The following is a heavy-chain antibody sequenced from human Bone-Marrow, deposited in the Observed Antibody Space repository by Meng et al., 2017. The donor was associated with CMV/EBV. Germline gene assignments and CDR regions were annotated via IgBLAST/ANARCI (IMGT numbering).Heavy chain of an antibody. J-gene: IGHJ3*02. CDR2: IYSGGST. D-gene: IGHD6-6*01. Sequence: GESLKISCAASGFTVSSNYMSWVRQAPGKGLEWVSVIYSGGSTYYADSVKGRFTISRDNSKNTLYLQMNSLRADDTAVYFCARGSVGLGIAARKTHDSFDIWGQGTMVTVSS. CDR3: ARGSVGLGIAARKTHDSFDI. V-gene: IGHV3-53*05. CDR1: GFTVSSNY.